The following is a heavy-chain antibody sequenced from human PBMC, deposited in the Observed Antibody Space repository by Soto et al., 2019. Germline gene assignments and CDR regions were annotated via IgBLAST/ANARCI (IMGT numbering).Heavy chain of an antibody. CDR1: GGSVSSGAFY. CDR2: IYSFGNT. Sequence: QVQLQESGPGLVKPSQTLSLTCSVSGGSVSSGAFYWGWIRQSPGKGLECLGYIYSFGNTFYNPSPKGRVTISLGTFKDPFALRLASLVAAVTAIYYCAPVMGDGSGNFWWFDPWGQGTLVIVSS. CDR3: APVMGDGSGNFWWFDP. V-gene: IGHV4-31*03. D-gene: IGHD3-10*01. J-gene: IGHJ5*02.